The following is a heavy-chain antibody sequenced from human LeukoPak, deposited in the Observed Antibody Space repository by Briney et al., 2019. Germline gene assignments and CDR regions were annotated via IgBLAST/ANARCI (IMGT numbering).Heavy chain of an antibody. D-gene: IGHD3-22*01. CDR3: ARSFFDDSRGYYPCLDY. J-gene: IGHJ4*02. Sequence: GGSLRLSCAASGFTFSSYAMHWVRQAPGKGLEWVAVISYDGSNKFYADSVKGRFTISRDNSKNTLYLQMDSLRTEGTAVYYCARSFFDDSRGYYPCLDYWGQGTLVTVSS. CDR2: ISYDGSNK. V-gene: IGHV3-30-3*01. CDR1: GFTFSSYA.